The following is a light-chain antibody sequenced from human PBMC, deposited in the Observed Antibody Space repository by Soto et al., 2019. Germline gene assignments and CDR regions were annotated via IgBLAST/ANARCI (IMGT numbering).Light chain of an antibody. CDR1: SSDVGGYNS. V-gene: IGLV2-14*01. CDR2: DVS. Sequence: QSALTQPASVSGSPGQSITISCTGTSSDVGGYNSVSWYQQHPGKAPQLMIFDVSNRPSGVSNRFSGSKSGNTASLTISGLQAEDEADYYCSSYTSSSTQVVFGGGTKVTVL. J-gene: IGLJ2*01. CDR3: SSYTSSSTQVV.